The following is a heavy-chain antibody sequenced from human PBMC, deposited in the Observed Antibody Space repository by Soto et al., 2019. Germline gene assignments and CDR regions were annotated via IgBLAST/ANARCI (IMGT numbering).Heavy chain of an antibody. CDR1: GYTFTGYY. V-gene: IGHV1-2*04. Sequence: ASVKVSCKASGYTFTGYYMHWVRQAPGQGLEWMGWINPNSGGTNYAQKFQGWVTMTRDTSISTAYMELSRLRSDDTAVYYCAKGRHTANYYYGMDVWGQGTTVTAP. D-gene: IGHD5-18*01. CDR2: INPNSGGT. CDR3: AKGRHTANYYYGMDV. J-gene: IGHJ6*02.